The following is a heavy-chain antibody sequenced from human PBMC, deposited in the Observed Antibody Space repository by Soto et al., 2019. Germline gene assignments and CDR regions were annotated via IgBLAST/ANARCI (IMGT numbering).Heavy chain of an antibody. CDR2: ISSGGSTI. CDR3: AREGFSSYGMDV. Sequence: PGGSLRLSCAASGFTFSSYAMSWVRQAPGKGLEWVSYISSGGSTIYYADSVKGRFTISRDNAKSSLYLQMNSLRAEDTAAYYCAREGFSSYGMDVWGQGTTGTVSS. D-gene: IGHD6-19*01. CDR1: GFTFSSYA. V-gene: IGHV3-48*03. J-gene: IGHJ6*02.